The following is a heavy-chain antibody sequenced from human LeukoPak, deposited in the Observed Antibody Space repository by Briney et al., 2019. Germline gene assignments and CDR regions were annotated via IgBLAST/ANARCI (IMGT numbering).Heavy chain of an antibody. Sequence: ETLSLTCAVYGGSFSGYYWSWIRQPPGKGLEWVGRIKSKTDGGTTDYAAPVKGRFTISRDDSKNTLYLQMNSLKTEDTAVYYCTTDSCSSTSCLNYWGQGTLVTVSS. CDR3: TTDSCSSTSCLNY. CDR1: GGSFSGYY. J-gene: IGHJ4*02. CDR2: IKSKTDGGTT. D-gene: IGHD2-2*01. V-gene: IGHV3-15*01.